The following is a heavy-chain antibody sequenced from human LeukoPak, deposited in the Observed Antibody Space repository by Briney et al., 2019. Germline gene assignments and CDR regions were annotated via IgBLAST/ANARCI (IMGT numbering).Heavy chain of an antibody. V-gene: IGHV4-59*01. CDR1: GGSISSYY. J-gene: IGHJ6*02. Sequence: SETLSLTCTVSGGSISSYYWSWIRQPPGKGLELIGYIYYSGSTNYNPSLKSRVTISVDTSKNQFSLKLSLVTAADTAVYYCARADYCYYDMDVWGQGTTVTVSS. CDR3: ARADYCYYDMDV. CDR2: IYYSGST.